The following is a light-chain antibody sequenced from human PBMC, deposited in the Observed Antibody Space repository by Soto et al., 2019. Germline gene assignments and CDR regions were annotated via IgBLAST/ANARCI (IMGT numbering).Light chain of an antibody. CDR3: QTWATGIRV. V-gene: IGLV4-69*01. Sequence: QSVLTQSPSAFASLGASVKLTCTLSGGHSSYAIAWHQQQPEKGPRYLMNLNNDGSHTKGDGIPDRFSGSSSGAERYLTISSLQSEDEADYYCQTWATGIRVFGGGTKLTVL. J-gene: IGLJ3*02. CDR2: LNNDGSH. CDR1: GGHSSYA.